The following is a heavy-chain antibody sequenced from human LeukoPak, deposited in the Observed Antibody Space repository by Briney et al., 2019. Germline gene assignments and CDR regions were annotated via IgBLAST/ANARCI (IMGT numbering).Heavy chain of an antibody. CDR2: IYPRDSDT. Sequence: GESLKISCKASGYIFTNYWIGWVRQMPGKGLGWMGIIYPRDSDTRYSPSFQGQVTVSADKSISTAYLQWNTLEASDTAMYYCARRQYSGYDFDFWGQGTLVTVSS. D-gene: IGHD5-12*01. CDR3: ARRQYSGYDFDF. V-gene: IGHV5-51*01. CDR1: GYIFTNYW. J-gene: IGHJ4*02.